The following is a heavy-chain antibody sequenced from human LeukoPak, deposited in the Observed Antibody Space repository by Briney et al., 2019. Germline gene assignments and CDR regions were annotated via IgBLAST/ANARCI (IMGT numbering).Heavy chain of an antibody. J-gene: IGHJ6*02. Sequence: GGSLRLSCAVSGFTVSSNYMSWVRQAPGKGLEWVSVIYSGGSTDYADSVKGRFTISRDNAKNSLYLQMSNLRAEDTAVYFCARGGGLDVWGQGATVTVSS. D-gene: IGHD3-16*01. CDR2: IYSGGST. CDR3: ARGGGLDV. V-gene: IGHV3-53*01. CDR1: GFTVSSNY.